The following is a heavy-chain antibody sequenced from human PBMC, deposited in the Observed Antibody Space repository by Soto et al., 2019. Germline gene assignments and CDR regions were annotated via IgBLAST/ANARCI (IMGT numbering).Heavy chain of an antibody. Sequence: ATLKESGPVLVKPTETLTLTCSVSGFSLNDAQVGVAWIRQTPGKALEWLALISSVDAKSYNPSLKTRLSISQDISNSPVVLTVTNVSPVDTATYFCARAQNLFGSSDWLDPWGRGTLVTVSA. CDR2: ISSVDAK. V-gene: IGHV2-26*01. CDR1: GFSLNDAQVG. D-gene: IGHD2-15*01. CDR3: ARAQNLFGSSDWLDP. J-gene: IGHJ5*02.